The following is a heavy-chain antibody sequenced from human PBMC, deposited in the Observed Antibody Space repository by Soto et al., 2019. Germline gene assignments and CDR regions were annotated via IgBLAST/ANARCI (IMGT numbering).Heavy chain of an antibody. CDR2: ISCSGTSI. J-gene: IGHJ4*02. Sequence: EVQLVEPGGGLVQPGGSLRLSCVASGFTLSSHGLNWVRQSPGKGLEWISYISCSGTSIYYADSVKGRFTVSRDNAKNSLYLQMNSLRDEDTAVYYCASPAVADKHEFDYWGQGTLVTVSS. V-gene: IGHV3-48*02. CDR3: ASPAVADKHEFDY. CDR1: GFTLSSHG. D-gene: IGHD6-19*01.